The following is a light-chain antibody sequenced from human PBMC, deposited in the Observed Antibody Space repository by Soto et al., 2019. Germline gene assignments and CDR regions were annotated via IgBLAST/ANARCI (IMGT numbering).Light chain of an antibody. V-gene: IGKV1-39*01. CDR3: QQYKDWPTT. CDR1: QTISRY. J-gene: IGKJ1*01. CDR2: SAS. Sequence: DIQMTQSPSSLSASVGDGVTITCRASQTISRYLNWYQQRPGKAPNLLIYSASSLQSGVPSRFSGSGSGTDFTLTITSLQSEDFGVYFCQQYKDWPTTFGQGTKVDIK.